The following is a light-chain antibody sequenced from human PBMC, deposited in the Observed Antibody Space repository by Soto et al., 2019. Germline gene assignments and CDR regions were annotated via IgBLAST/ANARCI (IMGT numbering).Light chain of an antibody. CDR1: GDISKY. J-gene: IGKJ4*01. CDR3: QKYGSAPLT. CDR2: GAS. V-gene: IGKV1-27*01. Sequence: DIQMTQSPSSLSASVGDRVTISCRATGDISKYLAWYQRKPGKAPTLLIYGASTLQSGVPSRCSGSGSGTEFTPTIGSLQPEDFATYYWQKYGSAPLTFGGGTKVEI.